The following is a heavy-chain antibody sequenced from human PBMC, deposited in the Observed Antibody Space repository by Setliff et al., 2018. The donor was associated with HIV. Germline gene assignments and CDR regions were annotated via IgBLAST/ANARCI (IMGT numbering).Heavy chain of an antibody. Sequence: SETLSLTCTVSGGSITSSNYFWGWIRQPPGKGLEWIGSIYYRGTTYYNPSLKGRVTISVDTSNNQFSLRLSPVTAADTAIYYCARVPTSSWYVTTQRTKEYFHHWGQGTLVTVSS. V-gene: IGHV4-39*07. CDR2: IYYRGTT. D-gene: IGHD6-13*01. CDR3: ARVPTSSWYVTTQRTKEYFHH. J-gene: IGHJ1*01. CDR1: GGSITSSNYF.